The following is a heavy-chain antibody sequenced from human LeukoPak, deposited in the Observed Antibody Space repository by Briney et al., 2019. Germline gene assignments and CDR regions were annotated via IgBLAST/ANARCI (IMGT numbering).Heavy chain of an antibody. J-gene: IGHJ5*02. V-gene: IGHV3-9*01. CDR3: AKDLMRDRWFGES. CDR1: GFTFDDYA. CDR2: ISWNSGSI. Sequence: PGGSLRLSCAASGFTFDDYAMHWVRQAPGKGLEWVSGISWNSGSIGYADSVKGRFTISRDTSKNTLYLQMTSLTPEDTAVYYCAKDLMRDRWFGESWGQGTLVSVSS. D-gene: IGHD3-10*01.